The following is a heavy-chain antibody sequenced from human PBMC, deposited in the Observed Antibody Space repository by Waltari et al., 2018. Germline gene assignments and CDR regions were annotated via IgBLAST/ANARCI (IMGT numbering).Heavy chain of an antibody. Sequence: QLQLQESGPGLVKPSETLSLTCTVSGGSISSSSYYWGWIRQPPGKGLEWIGSIYYSGCTYYNPSLKSRVTISVDTSKNQFSLKLSSVTAADTAVYYCARAPGGSYFNWFDPWGQGTLVTVSS. V-gene: IGHV4-39*07. D-gene: IGHD1-26*01. CDR1: GGSISSSSYY. CDR2: IYYSGCT. J-gene: IGHJ5*02. CDR3: ARAPGGSYFNWFDP.